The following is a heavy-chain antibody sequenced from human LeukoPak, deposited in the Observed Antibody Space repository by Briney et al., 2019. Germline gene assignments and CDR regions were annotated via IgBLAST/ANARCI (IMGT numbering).Heavy chain of an antibody. CDR2: INGDGRDT. D-gene: IGHD2-2*01. J-gene: IGHJ4*02. Sequence: GGSLRLSCAASGFTLSTYWMHWVRHAPGKGLLRVSRINGDGRDTPYADSVKGRFTISRDNAKNTLYLQMNSPRAEDTAVYYCARGSSTGWPDYFDYWGRGTLVTVSS. V-gene: IGHV3-74*01. CDR1: GFTLSTYW. CDR3: ARGSSTGWPDYFDY.